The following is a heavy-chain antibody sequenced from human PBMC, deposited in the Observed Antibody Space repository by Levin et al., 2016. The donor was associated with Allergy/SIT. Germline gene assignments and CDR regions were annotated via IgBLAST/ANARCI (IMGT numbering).Heavy chain of an antibody. V-gene: IGHV5-10-1*01. Sequence: VRQMPGKGLEWMGRIDPSDSYTNYSPSFQGHVTISADKSISTAYLQWSSLKASDTAMYYCASNTVAGTPNWGQGTLVTVSS. D-gene: IGHD6-19*01. CDR2: IDPSDSYT. CDR3: ASNTVAGTPN. J-gene: IGHJ4*02.